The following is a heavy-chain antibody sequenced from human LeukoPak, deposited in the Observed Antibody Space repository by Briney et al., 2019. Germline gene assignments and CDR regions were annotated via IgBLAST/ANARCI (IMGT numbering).Heavy chain of an antibody. CDR2: IKQDGREQ. CDR1: GFTFSSYW. V-gene: IGHV3-7*01. D-gene: IGHD5-18*01. J-gene: IGHJ4*02. Sequence: GGSLRLSCAVSGFTFSSYWMSWVRQAPGKGLEWVANIKQDGREQYYLDSVQGRFTISRDNAKNSLYLQMHSLRAEDTAVYYCARVGGYSYGAGDYFDHWGQGTLVTVSS. CDR3: ARVGGYSYGAGDYFDH.